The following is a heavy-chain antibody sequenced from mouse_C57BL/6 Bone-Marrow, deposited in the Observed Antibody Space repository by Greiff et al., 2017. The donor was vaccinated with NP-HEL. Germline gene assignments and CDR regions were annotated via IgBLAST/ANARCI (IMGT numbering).Heavy chain of an antibody. D-gene: IGHD2-2*01. CDR2: FYPGSGSI. CDR1: GYTFTEYT. CDR3: ARHEDRDYGYDWFAY. J-gene: IGHJ3*01. V-gene: IGHV1-62-2*01. Sequence: QVQLKESGAELVKPGASVKLSCKASGYTFTEYTIHWVKQRSGQGLEWIGWFYPGSGSIKYNEKFKDKATLTADKSSSTVYMELSRLTTEDSAVYFCARHEDRDYGYDWFAYWGQGTLVTVSA.